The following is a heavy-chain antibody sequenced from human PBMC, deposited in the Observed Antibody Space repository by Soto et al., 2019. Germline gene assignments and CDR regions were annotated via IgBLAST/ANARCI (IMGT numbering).Heavy chain of an antibody. CDR3: ARVGPGYGMDV. Sequence: SETLSLTCTVSGGSISSGDYYWSWIRQPPGKGLEWIGYIYYSGSTYYNPSLKSRVTISVDTSKNQFSLKLSSVTAADTAVYYCARVGPGYGMDVWGQGTTVTVSS. V-gene: IGHV4-30-4*01. J-gene: IGHJ6*02. CDR1: GGSISSGDYY. CDR2: IYYSGST.